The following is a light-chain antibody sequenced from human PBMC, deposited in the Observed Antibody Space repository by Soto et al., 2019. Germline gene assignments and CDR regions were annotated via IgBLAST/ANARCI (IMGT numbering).Light chain of an antibody. Sequence: QSVLTQPAPVSGSPGQSITISCTGTSSDVGSYNLVSWYQQHPGKAPKLMIYEGSKRPSGVSNRFSGSKSGNTASLTISGLQAEDEADYYCCSYAGSSTVVFGGGTKLTVL. CDR1: SSDVGSYNL. CDR3: CSYAGSSTVV. V-gene: IGLV2-23*01. J-gene: IGLJ2*01. CDR2: EGS.